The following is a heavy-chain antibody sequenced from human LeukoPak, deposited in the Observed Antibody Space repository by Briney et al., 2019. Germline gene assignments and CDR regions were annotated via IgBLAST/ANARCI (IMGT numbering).Heavy chain of an antibody. Sequence: KPSETLSLTCTVSGVSISSSSYHWDWIRQPPGKGLEWIGSIYDSGSTYYSPSLKSRVTISVDTSKNQFSLKMSSVTAADTAVYYCARRGLYYYDSSGYYVVDYWGQGTLVTVSS. D-gene: IGHD3-22*01. CDR2: IYDSGST. V-gene: IGHV4-39*01. CDR3: ARRGLYYYDSSGYYVVDY. J-gene: IGHJ4*02. CDR1: GVSISSSSYH.